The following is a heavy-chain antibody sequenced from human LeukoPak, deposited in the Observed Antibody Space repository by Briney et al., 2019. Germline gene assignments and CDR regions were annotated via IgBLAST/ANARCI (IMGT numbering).Heavy chain of an antibody. CDR3: ARDPHCSSTSCYVRGFDY. J-gene: IGHJ4*02. D-gene: IGHD2-2*01. CDR2: INHRGST. Sequence: SETLSLTCAVYGGSFSGYYWSWIRQPPGKGLEWIGEINHRGSTNYNPSLKSRVTISVGTSKNQFSLKLSSVTAADTAVYYCARDPHCSSTSCYVRGFDYWGQGTLVTVSS. CDR1: GGSFSGYY. V-gene: IGHV4-34*01.